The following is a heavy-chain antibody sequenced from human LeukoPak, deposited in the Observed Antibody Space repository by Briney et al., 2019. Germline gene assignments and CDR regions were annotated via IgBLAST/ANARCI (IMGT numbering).Heavy chain of an antibody. Sequence: GGSLRLSCAASGFTFSSYSMNWVRQAPGKGLEWVSSISSSSSYIYYADSVKGRFTISRDNAKNSLYLQMNSLRAVDTAVYYCARAPITMVRGVINYFDYWGQGTLVTVSS. CDR1: GFTFSSYS. D-gene: IGHD3-10*01. V-gene: IGHV3-21*01. J-gene: IGHJ4*02. CDR2: ISSSSSYI. CDR3: ARAPITMVRGVINYFDY.